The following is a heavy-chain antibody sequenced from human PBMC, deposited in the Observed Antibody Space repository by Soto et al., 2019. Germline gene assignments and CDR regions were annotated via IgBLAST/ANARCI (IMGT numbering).Heavy chain of an antibody. J-gene: IGHJ4*02. Sequence: QVQLQESDPGLVKPSQTLSLTCTVSGGSISSGDYYWSWIHQPPGKGLEWIGYIYYSGSTYYNPSLKSRVTISVDTSKNQFSLKLSSVTAADTAVYYCARAPYSYGLNFDYWGQGTLVTVSS. V-gene: IGHV4-30-4*01. CDR2: IYYSGST. D-gene: IGHD5-18*01. CDR3: ARAPYSYGLNFDY. CDR1: GGSISSGDYY.